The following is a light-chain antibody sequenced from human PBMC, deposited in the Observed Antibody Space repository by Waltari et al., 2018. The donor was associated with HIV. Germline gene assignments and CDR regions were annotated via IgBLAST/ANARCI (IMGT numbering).Light chain of an antibody. CDR2: EVS. CDR3: CAYAGSTTYVI. CDR1: SSDVGGYNI. J-gene: IGLJ2*01. V-gene: IGLV2-23*02. Sequence: QSALTQPASVSGSPGQSITISCTGTSSDVGGYNIVSWYQQHPGKAPKIMIYEVSKRPSWVSKWFFGSKSGNTASLTISVLQAEYEADYSCCAYAGSTTYVIFGGGTKLTVL.